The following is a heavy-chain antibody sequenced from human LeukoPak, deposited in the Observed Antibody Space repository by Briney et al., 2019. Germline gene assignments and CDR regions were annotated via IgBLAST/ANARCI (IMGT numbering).Heavy chain of an antibody. D-gene: IGHD2/OR15-2a*01. CDR2: INDGGTT. Sequence: SQTLSLTCAVSGASISIGGEYWSGIRQVPGRDVEWIGYINDGGTTFYNPSLKSRVTITVDTSNQFSLQLTSMTVADTAVYYCARGAGFLRWGPGILVTVSS. CDR1: GASISIGGEY. J-gene: IGHJ4*02. V-gene: IGHV4-31*11. CDR3: ARGAGFLR.